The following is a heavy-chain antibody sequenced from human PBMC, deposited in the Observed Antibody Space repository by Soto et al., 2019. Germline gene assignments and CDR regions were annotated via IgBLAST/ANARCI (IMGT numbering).Heavy chain of an antibody. J-gene: IGHJ4*02. Sequence: SETLSLTCIVSGGSISSSSYYWGWIHQPPGKGLEWIGSIYYSGSTYYNPSLKSRVTISVDTSKNQFSLKLSSVTAADTAVYYCARDSDDGSGYQDYFDYWGQGTLVTVSS. CDR3: ARDSDDGSGYQDYFDY. CDR2: IYYSGST. CDR1: GGSISSSSYY. D-gene: IGHD3-22*01. V-gene: IGHV4-39*07.